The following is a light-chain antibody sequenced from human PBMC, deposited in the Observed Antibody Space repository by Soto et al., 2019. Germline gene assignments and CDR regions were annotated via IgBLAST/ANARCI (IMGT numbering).Light chain of an antibody. CDR1: QNINSH. CDR2: AAS. CDR3: QQSHITTLFT. Sequence: DIQMTQSPSSLSASIGDRVTITCRASQNINSHLNWYQQKPGKAPKVVIYAASRLQSGVQSRFSGSGSGAEFTLTISSLEPEDFAAYYCQQSHITTLFTFGKGTKLEIK. J-gene: IGKJ2*01. V-gene: IGKV1-39*01.